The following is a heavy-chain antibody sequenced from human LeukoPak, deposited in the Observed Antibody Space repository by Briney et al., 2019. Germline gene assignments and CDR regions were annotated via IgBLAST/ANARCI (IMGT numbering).Heavy chain of an antibody. D-gene: IGHD5-18*01. CDR2: IYHSGST. CDR3: ARGTIQLWLNYFDY. CDR1: GGSISSGGYS. V-gene: IGHV4-30-2*01. J-gene: IGHJ4*02. Sequence: PSETLSLTCAVSGGSISSGGYSWSWIRQPPGKGLEWIGYIYHSGSTYYNPSLKSRVTISVDTSKNQFSLKLSSVTAADTAVYYCARGTIQLWLNYFDYWGQGTLVTVSS.